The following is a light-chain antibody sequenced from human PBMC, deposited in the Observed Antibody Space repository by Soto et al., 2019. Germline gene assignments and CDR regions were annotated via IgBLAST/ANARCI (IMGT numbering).Light chain of an antibody. J-gene: IGKJ4*01. V-gene: IGKV1-9*01. CDR3: QKYNSPPLT. CDR1: QGISSY. Sequence: DIQLTQSPSFLSASVGDRVTITCRASQGISSYLAWYQQKPGKAPKLLIYAASTLQSGVPSRFSGSGSGTEFTLTISSLQPEDVATYYCQKYNSPPLTFGGGTKVDIK. CDR2: AAS.